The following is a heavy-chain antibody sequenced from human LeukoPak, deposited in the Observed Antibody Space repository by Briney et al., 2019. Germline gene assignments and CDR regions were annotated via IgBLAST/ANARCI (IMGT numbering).Heavy chain of an antibody. Sequence: GGSLRLSCAASGFTFSSYSMNWVRQAPGKGLEWVSYISSSSSTIYYADSVKGRFTISRDNAKNSLYLQMNSLRAEDTAVYYCAGVTRDYYYYYMDVWGKGTTVTVSS. CDR1: GFTFSSYS. V-gene: IGHV3-48*01. J-gene: IGHJ6*03. D-gene: IGHD2-21*02. CDR2: ISSSSSTI. CDR3: AGVTRDYYYYYMDV.